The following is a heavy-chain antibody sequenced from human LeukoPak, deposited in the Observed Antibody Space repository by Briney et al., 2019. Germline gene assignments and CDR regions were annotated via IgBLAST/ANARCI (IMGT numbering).Heavy chain of an antibody. Sequence: SETLSLTCAVYGGSFSGYYWSWIRQPPGKGLEWIGEISHSGSTNYNPSLKSRVTISVDTSKNQFSLKLSSVTAADTAVYYCARSAYWFDPWGQGTLVTVSS. V-gene: IGHV4-34*01. CDR1: GGSFSGYY. J-gene: IGHJ5*02. D-gene: IGHD2-2*01. CDR2: ISHSGST. CDR3: ARSAYWFDP.